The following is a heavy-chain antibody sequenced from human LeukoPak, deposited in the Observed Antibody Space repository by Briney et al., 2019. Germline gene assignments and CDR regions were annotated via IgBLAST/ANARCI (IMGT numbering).Heavy chain of an antibody. CDR2: INHSGST. J-gene: IGHJ4*02. V-gene: IGHV4-39*07. Sequence: PSETLSLTCTVSGGSISSSSYYWSWIRQPPGKGLEWIGEINHSGSTNYNPSLKSRVTISVDTSKNQFSLKLSSVTAADTAVYYCARGKIWSPVYLSHWGQGTLVTVSS. CDR3: ARGKIWSPVYLSH. D-gene: IGHD3-10*01. CDR1: GGSISSSSYY.